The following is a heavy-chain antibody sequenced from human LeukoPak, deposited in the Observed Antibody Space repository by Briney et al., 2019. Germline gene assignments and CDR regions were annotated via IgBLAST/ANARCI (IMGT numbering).Heavy chain of an antibody. Sequence: SVKVSCKASGGTFSSFAISWVRQAPGQGLEWMGGIIPFFGTANYAQKLQGRVTITADESTSTAYMELSSLRSEDTAVYYCARGFHYDTSGYYYFYWGQGTRVTVSS. V-gene: IGHV1-69*13. J-gene: IGHJ4*02. CDR1: GGTFSSFA. CDR3: ARGFHYDTSGYYYFY. CDR2: IIPFFGTA. D-gene: IGHD3-22*01.